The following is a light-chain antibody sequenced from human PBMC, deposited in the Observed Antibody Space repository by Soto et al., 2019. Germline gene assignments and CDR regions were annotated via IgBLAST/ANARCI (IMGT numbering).Light chain of an antibody. CDR2: DVN. Sequence: QSVLTQPASVSGSPGQSITISCAGTSSDVGAYNYVSWYQHHPGKAPKLMIYDVNNRPSGDSNRFSGSKSGNTASLTISGLQAEDEADYYCRSWTSAVTSVFGSGTKVTVL. V-gene: IGLV2-14*03. CDR1: SSDVGAYNY. J-gene: IGLJ1*01. CDR3: RSWTSAVTSV.